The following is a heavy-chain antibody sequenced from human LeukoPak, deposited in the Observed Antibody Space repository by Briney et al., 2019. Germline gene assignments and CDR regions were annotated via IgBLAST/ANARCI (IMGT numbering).Heavy chain of an antibody. Sequence: GGSLRLSCAASGFTFSSYWMHWVRQAPGKGLVWVSRINFDGSSTTYADSVKGRFTISRDNAKNTLYLQVNSLRVEDTAVYYCARPLSSNCRIDPWGQGTLVTVSS. V-gene: IGHV3-74*01. CDR3: ARPLSSNCRIDP. D-gene: IGHD1-1*01. CDR1: GFTFSSYW. CDR2: INFDGSST. J-gene: IGHJ5*02.